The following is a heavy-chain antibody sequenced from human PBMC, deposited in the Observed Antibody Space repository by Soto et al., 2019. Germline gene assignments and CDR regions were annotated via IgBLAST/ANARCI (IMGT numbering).Heavy chain of an antibody. J-gene: IGHJ4*02. CDR2: IVVGSGNT. CDR3: AAVFGVSGGVIVIPADY. V-gene: IGHV1-58*01. Sequence: GASVKVSCKASGFTFTSSAVQWVRQARGQRLEWIGWIVVGSGNTNYAQKFQERVTITRDMSTSTAYMELSSLRSEDTAVYYCAAVFGVSGGVIVIPADYWGQGTLVTVSS. D-gene: IGHD3-16*02. CDR1: GFTFTSSA.